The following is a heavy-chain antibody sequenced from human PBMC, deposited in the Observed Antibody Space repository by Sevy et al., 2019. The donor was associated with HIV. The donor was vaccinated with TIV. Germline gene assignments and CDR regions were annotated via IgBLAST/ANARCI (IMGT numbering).Heavy chain of an antibody. J-gene: IGHJ6*02. D-gene: IGHD5-12*01. V-gene: IGHV3-48*02. Sequence: GGSLGLSCAASGFTFSSYSMNWVRQAPGKGLEWVSYISSSSSSIYYADSVKGRFTISRDNAKKSLYLQMNSLRDEDTAVYYCARGGYSGYRNYYYGMDVWGQGTTVTVSS. CDR3: ARGGYSGYRNYYYGMDV. CDR1: GFTFSSYS. CDR2: ISSSSSSI.